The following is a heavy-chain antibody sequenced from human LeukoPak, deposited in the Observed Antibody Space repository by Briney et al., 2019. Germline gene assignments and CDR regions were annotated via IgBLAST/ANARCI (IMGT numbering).Heavy chain of an antibody. J-gene: IGHJ6*03. D-gene: IGHD2-2*01. V-gene: IGHV1-2*02. CDR3: ARDGDIVVVPAAITYYYMDV. CDR2: INPNSGGT. Sequence: GASVKVSCKASGYTFTGYYMHWVRQAPGQGLEWMGWINPNSGGTNYAQKFQGRVTMTRDTSISTAYMELSRLRSDDTAVYYCARDGDIVVVPAAITYYYMDVWGKGTTVTVSS. CDR1: GYTFTGYY.